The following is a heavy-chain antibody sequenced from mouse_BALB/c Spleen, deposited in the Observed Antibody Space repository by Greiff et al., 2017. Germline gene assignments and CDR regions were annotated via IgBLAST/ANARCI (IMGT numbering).Heavy chain of an antibody. Sequence: EVQLQQSGGDLVKPGGSLKLSCAASGFTFSSYGMSWVRQTPDKRLEWVATISSGGSYTYYPDSVKGRFTISRDNAKNTLYLQMSSLKSEDTAMYYCARHRTGTSLFAYWGQGTLVTVSA. CDR2: ISSGGSYT. CDR1: GFTFSSYG. D-gene: IGHD4-1*01. V-gene: IGHV5-6*01. J-gene: IGHJ3*01. CDR3: ARHRTGTSLFAY.